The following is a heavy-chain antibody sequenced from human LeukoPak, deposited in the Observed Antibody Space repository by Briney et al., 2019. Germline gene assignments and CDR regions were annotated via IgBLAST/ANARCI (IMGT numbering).Heavy chain of an antibody. D-gene: IGHD3-22*01. Sequence: PGGSLRLSCAASGFTVSSSYMSWVRQAPGKGLEWVSVIYSGGSTYYADSVKGLFTISRDNSKNTLYLQMNSLRAEDTAVYYCATEGQYYDSSGYPTWTFDSWGQGTLVTVSS. CDR3: ATEGQYYDSSGYPTWTFDS. J-gene: IGHJ4*02. V-gene: IGHV3-66*02. CDR1: GFTVSSSY. CDR2: IYSGGST.